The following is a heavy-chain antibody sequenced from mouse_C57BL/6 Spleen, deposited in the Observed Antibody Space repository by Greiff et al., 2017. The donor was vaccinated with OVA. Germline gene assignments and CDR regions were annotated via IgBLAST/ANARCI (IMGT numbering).Heavy chain of an antibody. V-gene: IGHV1-72*01. D-gene: IGHD2-12*01. Sequence: QVQLQQPGAELVKPGASVKLSCKASGYTFTSYWMHWVKQRPGRGLEWIGRIGPSGGGTKYNEKFKSKATLTVDKPSSTADMQLSSLTSEDSAVYYSAKSYCYDEDYFDYWGQGTTLTVSS. J-gene: IGHJ2*01. CDR3: AKSYCYDEDYFDY. CDR2: IGPSGGGT. CDR1: GYTFTSYW.